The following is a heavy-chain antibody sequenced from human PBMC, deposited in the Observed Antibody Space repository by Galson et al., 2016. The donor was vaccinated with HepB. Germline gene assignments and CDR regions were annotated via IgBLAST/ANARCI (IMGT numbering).Heavy chain of an antibody. D-gene: IGHD7-27*01. CDR3: ARDPANWDLQAPAYFDY. Sequence: CAISGDSVSRNGAWNWIRQSPSRGLEWLGRTAHRSWWRTDYAISVKGRIIINADSSNNQFSLHLTSVTADDTATYFCARDPANWDLQAPAYFDYWGQGTLVTVSS. CDR1: GDSVSRNGA. CDR2: TAHRSWWRT. J-gene: IGHJ4*02. V-gene: IGHV6-1*01.